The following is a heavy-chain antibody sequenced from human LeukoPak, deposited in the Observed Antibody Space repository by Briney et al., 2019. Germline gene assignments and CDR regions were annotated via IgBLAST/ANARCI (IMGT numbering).Heavy chain of an antibody. Sequence: ASVKVSCKASGYTFTSYGISWVRQAPGQGLEWMGWISAYNGNTNYAQKLQGRVTMTTDTSMSTAYMELRSLRSDDTAVYYCARGLRYFDWFIGARVFDYWGQGTLVTVSS. CDR3: ARGLRYFDWFIGARVFDY. V-gene: IGHV1-18*01. J-gene: IGHJ4*02. CDR2: ISAYNGNT. D-gene: IGHD3-9*01. CDR1: GYTFTSYG.